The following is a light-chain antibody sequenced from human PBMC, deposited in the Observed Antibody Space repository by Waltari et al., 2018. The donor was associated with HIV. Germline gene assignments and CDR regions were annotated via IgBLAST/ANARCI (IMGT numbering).Light chain of an antibody. CDR3: QQYKTDPS. CDR2: KAS. CDR1: QNINNW. J-gene: IGKJ5*01. Sequence: DIHMTQSPSTLSAFVWARVFITCRASQNINNWLAWYQQKPGKPPKLLIRKASVLEGGVASRFSGSGSGTEFTIIIDSLEPDDFATYYCQQYKTDPSFGPGTRLEMK. V-gene: IGKV1-5*03.